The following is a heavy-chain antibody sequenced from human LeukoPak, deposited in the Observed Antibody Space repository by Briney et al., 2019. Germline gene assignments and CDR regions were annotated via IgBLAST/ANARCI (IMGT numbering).Heavy chain of an antibody. CDR3: VRTIPDCTNGVCYSFDY. V-gene: IGHV3-72*01. D-gene: IGHD2-8*01. Sequence: PGGSLRLSCVVSGLTLSDHHMDWVRQAPGKGLEWVGRIRNKPNSYTTEYAASVKGRFTISRDDSKNSLYLQMDSLKTEDTAVYYCVRTIPDCTNGVCYSFDYWGQGTLVTVSS. CDR2: IRNKPNSYTT. J-gene: IGHJ4*02. CDR1: GLTLSDHH.